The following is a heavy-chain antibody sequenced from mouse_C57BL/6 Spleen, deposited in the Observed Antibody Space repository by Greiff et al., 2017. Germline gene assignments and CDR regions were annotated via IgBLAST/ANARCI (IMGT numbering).Heavy chain of an antibody. V-gene: IGHV7-1*01. CDR2: SRNKANDYTT. Sequence: EVKVVESGGGLVQSGRSLRLSCATSGFTFSAFYMEWVRQAPGKGLEWIAASRNKANDYTTEYSASVKGRFIVSRDTSQSILYLQMNALRAEDTAIYYCARGPYYYGSSYDAMDYWGQGTSVTVSS. CDR3: ARGPYYYGSSYDAMDY. D-gene: IGHD1-1*01. J-gene: IGHJ4*01. CDR1: GFTFSAFY.